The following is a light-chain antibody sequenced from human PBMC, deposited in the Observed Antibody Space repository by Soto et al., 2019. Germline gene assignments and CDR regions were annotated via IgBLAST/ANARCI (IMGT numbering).Light chain of an antibody. V-gene: IGKV3-20*01. CDR1: QSVSSSY. J-gene: IGKJ1*01. Sequence: EIVLTQSPGTLSLSPGERATLSCRASQSVSSSYLAWYQQKPGQAPSLLIYGTSSRATGIKERFSGSGSGTDFTITIGRLEPEDLAVYYCQQYERSPWTFGQGTKVEIK. CDR2: GTS. CDR3: QQYERSPWT.